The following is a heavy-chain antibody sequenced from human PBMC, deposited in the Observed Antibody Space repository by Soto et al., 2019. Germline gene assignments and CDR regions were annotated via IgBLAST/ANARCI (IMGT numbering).Heavy chain of an antibody. D-gene: IGHD5-12*01. J-gene: IGHJ4*02. CDR1: GFTVSRDG. V-gene: IGHV3-30*18. CDR3: ANWIRGYSGYAGGVDY. CDR2: ISYDGSNK. Sequence: GGTLRLSCAASGFTVSRDGMHWVRQARGKGLEWVAVISYDGSNKYYADSVKGRFTISRDNSKNTLYLQMNSLRAEDTAVYYCANWIRGYSGYAGGVDYWGQGTLVTVSS.